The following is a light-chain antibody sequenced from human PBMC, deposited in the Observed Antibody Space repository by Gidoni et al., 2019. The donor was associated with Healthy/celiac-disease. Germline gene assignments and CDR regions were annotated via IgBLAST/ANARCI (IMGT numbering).Light chain of an antibody. V-gene: IGKV3-15*01. J-gene: IGKJ4*01. CDR2: DAS. CDR3: QQYNSWPPLT. CDR1: QSFSTN. Sequence: EIAMTQPPATLSVSPGETATLSCRASQSFSTNLAWYQQKPGQAPRLLIYDASTRATGIPARFSGSASGSEFTLTISSLQSEDFAVYYCQQYNSWPPLTFGGGTKVEIK.